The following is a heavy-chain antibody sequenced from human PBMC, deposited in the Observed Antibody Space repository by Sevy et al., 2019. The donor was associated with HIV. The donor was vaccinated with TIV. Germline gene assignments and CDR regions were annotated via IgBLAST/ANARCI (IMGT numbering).Heavy chain of an antibody. CDR2: IDPNSGGT. D-gene: IGHD1-1*01. CDR3: ARGGPNWNGDAFDI. V-gene: IGHV1-2*06. CDR1: GYTFTGYY. J-gene: IGHJ3*02. Sequence: ASVKVSCKASGYTFTGYYMHWVRQAPGQGLEWMGRIDPNSGGTNYAQKFQGRVTMTRDTSISTAYLALSRLTSDDTAVYYCARGGPNWNGDAFDIWGQGTMVTVSS.